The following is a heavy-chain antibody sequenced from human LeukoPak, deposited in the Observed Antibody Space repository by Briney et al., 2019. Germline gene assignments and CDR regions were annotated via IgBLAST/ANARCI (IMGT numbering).Heavy chain of an antibody. V-gene: IGHV4-34*01. CDR3: ARDRRITMVRGVIRDAFDI. CDR1: GGSFSGYD. CDR2: INHSVST. J-gene: IGHJ3*02. D-gene: IGHD3-10*01. Sequence: SETLSLTCAVYGGSFSGYDWSWIRQPPGKGLEGIGEINHSVSTTYNPSLKSRVTISVDTSKNQFSLKLSSVTAADTAVYYCARDRRITMVRGVIRDAFDIWGQGTMVTVSS.